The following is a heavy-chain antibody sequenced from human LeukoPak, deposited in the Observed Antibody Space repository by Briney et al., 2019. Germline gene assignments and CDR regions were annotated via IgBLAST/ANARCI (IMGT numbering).Heavy chain of an antibody. Sequence: PGGSLRLSCAASGFSFSNSGMHWVRQAPCKGLEWVAFIGQDGTTKYNVDSVKGRFTIPGDNPKKMAYLQMNNLRAEDTAIYYCVKDGEWTFDVWGQGTMVTVS. J-gene: IGHJ3*01. CDR2: IGQDGTTK. D-gene: IGHD3-3*01. CDR1: GFSFSNSG. V-gene: IGHV3-30*02. CDR3: VKDGEWTFDV.